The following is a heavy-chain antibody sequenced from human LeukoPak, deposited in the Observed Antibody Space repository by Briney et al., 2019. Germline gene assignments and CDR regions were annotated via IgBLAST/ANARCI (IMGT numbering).Heavy chain of an antibody. J-gene: IGHJ4*02. Sequence: PGGSLRLSCAASGFTFDDYAMHWVRQAPGKGLGWVSGISWNSGSIGYADSVKGRFTISRDNAKNSLYLQMSSLRAEDTALYYCAKSGYSYLPSPFDYWGQGTLVTVSS. CDR3: AKSGYSYLPSPFDY. D-gene: IGHD5-18*01. V-gene: IGHV3-9*01. CDR2: ISWNSGSI. CDR1: GFTFDDYA.